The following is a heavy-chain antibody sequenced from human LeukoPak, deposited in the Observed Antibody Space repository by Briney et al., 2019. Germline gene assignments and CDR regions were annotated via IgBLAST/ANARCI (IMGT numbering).Heavy chain of an antibody. Sequence: PGGSLRLSCAASGFTFSNAWMSWVRQAPGKGLEWVGRIKSKTDGGTTDYAAPVKGRFTISRDDSKNTLYLQMNSLKTEDTAVYYCTTATAVAGFDAFDIWGQGTMVTVSS. CDR2: IKSKTDGGTT. CDR3: TTATAVAGFDAFDI. J-gene: IGHJ3*02. V-gene: IGHV3-15*01. D-gene: IGHD6-19*01. CDR1: GFTFSNAW.